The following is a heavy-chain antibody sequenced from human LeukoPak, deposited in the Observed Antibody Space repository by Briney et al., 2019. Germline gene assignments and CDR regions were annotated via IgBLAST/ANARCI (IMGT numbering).Heavy chain of an antibody. Sequence: GGSLRLSCAASGFTFDDYAMHWVRQAPGKGLEWVSLISGDGGSTYYADSVKGRFTISRDNSKNSLSLQMNSLRTEDTALYYCAGDIAAAGSHFDYWGQGTLVTVSS. CDR3: AGDIAAAGSHFDY. D-gene: IGHD6-13*01. CDR1: GFTFDDYA. CDR2: ISGDGGST. J-gene: IGHJ4*02. V-gene: IGHV3-43*02.